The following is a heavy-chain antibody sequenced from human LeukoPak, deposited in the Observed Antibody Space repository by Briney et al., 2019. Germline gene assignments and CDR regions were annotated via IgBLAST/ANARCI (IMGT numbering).Heavy chain of an antibody. Sequence: SETLSLTCTVSGGSISSYYWSWIRQPAGKGLEWIGRIYTSGSTNYNPSLKSRVTMSVDTSKNQFSLKLSSVTAADTAVYYCARDQYSSSWYSPYDAFDIWGQGTMVTVSS. D-gene: IGHD6-13*01. V-gene: IGHV4-4*07. J-gene: IGHJ3*02. CDR3: ARDQYSSSWYSPYDAFDI. CDR1: GGSISSYY. CDR2: IYTSGST.